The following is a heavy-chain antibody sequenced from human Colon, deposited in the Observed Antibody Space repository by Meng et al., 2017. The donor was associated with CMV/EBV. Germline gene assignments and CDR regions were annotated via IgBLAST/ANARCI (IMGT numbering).Heavy chain of an antibody. V-gene: IGHV3-15*01. Sequence: GGSLRPPCAASGFTFGNAWMSWVRQAPGKGLEWVGGIKREKDGGTIDYAEPVKDRFIISKDDSKNTLYLQMNSLRTEDTAVYYCATTVLVPASNIDFWGQGTLVTVSS. D-gene: IGHD2-8*02. CDR1: GFTFGNAW. CDR2: IKREKDGGTI. CDR3: ATTVLVPASNIDF. J-gene: IGHJ4*02.